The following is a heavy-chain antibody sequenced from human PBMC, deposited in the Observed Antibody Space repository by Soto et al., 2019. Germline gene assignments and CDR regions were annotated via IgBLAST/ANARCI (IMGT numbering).Heavy chain of an antibody. Sequence: SETLSLTCTVSGGSISSYYWSWIRQPPGKGLEWIGYIYYSGSTNYNPSLKSRVTISVDTSKNQFSLKLSSVTAEDTAVYYCAKGADSTGYYNFDYWGQGTLVTVSS. CDR2: IYYSGST. CDR1: GGSISSYY. V-gene: IGHV4-59*01. J-gene: IGHJ4*02. D-gene: IGHD3-22*01. CDR3: AKGADSTGYYNFDY.